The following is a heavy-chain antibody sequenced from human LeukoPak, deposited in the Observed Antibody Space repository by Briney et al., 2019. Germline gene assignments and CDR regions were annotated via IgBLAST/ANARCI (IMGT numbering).Heavy chain of an antibody. CDR1: GGSISDYF. J-gene: IGHJ4*02. V-gene: IGHV4-59*01. Sequence: PSETLSLTCTVSGGSISDYFWSWIRQPPGKGLEWVGYVFYNGSTNYNPSLKSRVTISIDTSRIRSSLRLSSVTAADTARYYCASERRYSGYTFDYWGQGNMVTVSS. D-gene: IGHD5-12*01. CDR2: VFYNGST. CDR3: ASERRYSGYTFDY.